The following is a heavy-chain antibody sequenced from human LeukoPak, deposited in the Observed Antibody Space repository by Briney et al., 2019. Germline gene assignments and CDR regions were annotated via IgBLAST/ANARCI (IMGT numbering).Heavy chain of an antibody. D-gene: IGHD2-15*01. CDR2: ISSSSSYI. Sequence: GGSLRLSCAASGFTFSSYSMNWVRQAPGKGLEWVSSISSSSSYIYYADSVKGRFTISRDNAKNSLSLQVNSLRDEDTAVYYCVRWGRKGSADTNYYYGMDPWGQGTTVTVSS. J-gene: IGHJ6*02. CDR1: GFTFSSYS. V-gene: IGHV3-21*01. CDR3: VRWGRKGSADTNYYYGMDP.